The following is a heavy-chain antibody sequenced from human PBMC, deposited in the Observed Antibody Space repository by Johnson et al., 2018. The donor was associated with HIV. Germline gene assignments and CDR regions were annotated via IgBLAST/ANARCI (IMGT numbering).Heavy chain of an antibody. CDR3: ARLGTRITKRVVVTDAFDI. Sequence: QVQLVESGGGVVQPGRSLRLSCAASGFTFSSYAMHWVRQAPGKGLEWVAVISYDGSNKYYADSVKGRFTISRDNSKNTLYLQMNSLRAGDTAVYYCARLGTRITKRVVVTDAFDIWGQGTMVTVSS. J-gene: IGHJ3*02. CDR1: GFTFSSYA. V-gene: IGHV3-30*14. D-gene: IGHD3-22*01. CDR2: ISYDGSNK.